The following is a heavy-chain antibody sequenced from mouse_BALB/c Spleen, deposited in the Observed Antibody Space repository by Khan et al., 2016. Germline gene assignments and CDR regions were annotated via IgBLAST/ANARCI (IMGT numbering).Heavy chain of an antibody. D-gene: IGHD2-14*01. Sequence: VQLQQSGPELVKPGASVKMSCKASGYTFTNYVIHWVKQRPGQGLECIGYVNPYNDGTKYNEKFKGKATLTSDKSSSTAYMELSSLTSEDSAVYYCARKGTYYGYDAFDVWGAGTTVTVSS. CDR1: GYTFTNYV. CDR2: VNPYNDGT. V-gene: IGHV1S136*01. J-gene: IGHJ1*01. CDR3: ARKGTYYGYDAFDV.